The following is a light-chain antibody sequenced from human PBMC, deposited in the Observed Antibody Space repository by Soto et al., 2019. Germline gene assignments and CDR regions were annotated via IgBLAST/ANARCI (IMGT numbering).Light chain of an antibody. CDR3: QQYDNLPV. CDR1: QDISNY. V-gene: IGKV1-33*01. J-gene: IGKJ4*01. Sequence: DIQMTQSPSSLSASVGDRVTITCQASQDISNYLNWYQQKPGKAPKLLIYDASNLETGVPSRFSGSGSGTDFTFNISSLQPEDIATYYCQQYDNLPVFGGGTKVEIK. CDR2: DAS.